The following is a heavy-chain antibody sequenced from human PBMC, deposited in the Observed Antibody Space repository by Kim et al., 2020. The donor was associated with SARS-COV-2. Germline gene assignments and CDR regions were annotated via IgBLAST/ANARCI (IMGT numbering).Heavy chain of an antibody. CDR1: GFTFSSYA. CDR3: ARDESSSWSSNWFDP. CDR2: ISYDGSNK. Sequence: GGSLRLSCAASGFTFSSYAMHWVRQAPGKGLEWVAVISYDGSNKYYADSVKGRFTTSRDNSKNTLYLQMNSLRAEDTVVYYCARDESSSWSSNWFDPWGQGTLVTVSS. D-gene: IGHD6-13*01. J-gene: IGHJ5*02. V-gene: IGHV3-30*04.